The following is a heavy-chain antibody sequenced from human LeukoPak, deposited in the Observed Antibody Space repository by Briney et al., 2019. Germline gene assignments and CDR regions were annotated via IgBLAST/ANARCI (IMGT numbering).Heavy chain of an antibody. D-gene: IGHD3-3*01. V-gene: IGHV3-30*18. CDR1: GFIFSSYG. Sequence: PGRSLRLSCAASGFIFSSYGMHWVRQAPGKGLEWVAVISYDGSNKYYADSVKGRFTISRDNSKNTLYLQMNSLRAEDTAVHCCAKDIDFWSGYSSYYWGQGTLVTVSS. J-gene: IGHJ4*02. CDR3: AKDIDFWSGYSSYY. CDR2: ISYDGSNK.